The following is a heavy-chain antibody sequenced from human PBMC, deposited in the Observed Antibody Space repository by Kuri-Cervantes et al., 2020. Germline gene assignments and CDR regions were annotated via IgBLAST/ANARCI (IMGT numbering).Heavy chain of an antibody. Sequence: SETLSLTCAVSGGSISSGGYSWSWIRQPPGKGLEWIGYIYHSGSTYYNPSLKSRVTMSLDTSKNQFSLKLSSVTAADTAAYYCAGLRSGSYYGDVYYYGMDVWGQGTTVTVSS. CDR3: AGLRSGSYYGDVYYYGMDV. J-gene: IGHJ6*02. CDR1: GGSISSGGYS. D-gene: IGHD1-26*01. CDR2: IYHSGST. V-gene: IGHV4-30-2*01.